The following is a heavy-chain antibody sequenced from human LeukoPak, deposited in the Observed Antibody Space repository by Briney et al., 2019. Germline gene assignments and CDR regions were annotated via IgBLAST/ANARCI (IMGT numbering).Heavy chain of an antibody. V-gene: IGHV1-2*04. J-gene: IGHJ5*02. CDR1: GYTFTGYY. CDR2: INPNSGGT. Sequence: ASVKVSCKASGYTFTGYYMHWVRQAPGQGLEWMGWINPNSGGTNYAQKFQGWVTMTRDTSISTAYMELSRLRSDDTAVYYCARVGNTAMVTGWFDPWGQGTLVTVSS. D-gene: IGHD5-18*01. CDR3: ARVGNTAMVTGWFDP.